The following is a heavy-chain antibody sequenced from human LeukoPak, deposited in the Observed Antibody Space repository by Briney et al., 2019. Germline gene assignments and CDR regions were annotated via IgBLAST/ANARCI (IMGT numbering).Heavy chain of an antibody. V-gene: IGHV3-23*01. CDR2: ISGSGGST. CDR3: AKSLEPYYYGSGTSFDY. CDR1: GFTFSSYA. D-gene: IGHD3-10*01. Sequence: PGGSLGLSCAASGFTFSSYAMSWVRQAPGKGLEWVSAISGSGGSTYYADSVKGRFTISRDNSKNTLYLQMNSLRAEDTAVYYCAKSLEPYYYGSGTSFDYWGQGTLVTVSS. J-gene: IGHJ4*02.